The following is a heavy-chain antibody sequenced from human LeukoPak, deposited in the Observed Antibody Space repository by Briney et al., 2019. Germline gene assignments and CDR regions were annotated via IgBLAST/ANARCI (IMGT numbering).Heavy chain of an antibody. V-gene: IGHV1-69*06. Sequence: ASVKGSCKASGGTFSSYAISWVRQAPGQGLEWMGGIIPIFGTANYAQKFQGRVTITADKSASTAYMELSSLRSEDTAVYYCARDRYYGSGSYLDYWGQGTLVTVSS. CDR3: ARDRYYGSGSYLDY. D-gene: IGHD3-10*01. CDR1: GGTFSSYA. CDR2: IIPIFGTA. J-gene: IGHJ4*02.